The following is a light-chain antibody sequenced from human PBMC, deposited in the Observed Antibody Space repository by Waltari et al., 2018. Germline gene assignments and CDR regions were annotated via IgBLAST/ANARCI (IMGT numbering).Light chain of an antibody. V-gene: IGLV2-14*03. CDR2: DFS. CDR3: SSYTSSSTRVV. CDR1: SSDVGGSNY. Sequence: QSALTQPASVSGSPGQSITISCTGTSSDVGGSNYVSWYQQHPGKAPKLIIYDFSDRPSGVSNRFSGSKSGNTASLTISGLQAEDETDYYCSSYTSSSTRVVFGGGTKLTVL. J-gene: IGLJ2*01.